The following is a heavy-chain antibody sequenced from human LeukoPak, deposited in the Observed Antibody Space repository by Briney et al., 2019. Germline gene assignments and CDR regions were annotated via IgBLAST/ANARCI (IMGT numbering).Heavy chain of an antibody. CDR2: IYYSGST. CDR1: GGSISSYY. Sequence: SETLSLTCTVSGGSISSYYWSWIRQPPGRGLEWIGYIYYSGSTNYNPSLKSRVTISVDTSKNQFSLKLSSVTAADTAVYYCAGITGFGEFLYYYYGMDVWGKGTTVTVSS. D-gene: IGHD3-10*01. CDR3: AGITGFGEFLYYYYGMDV. J-gene: IGHJ6*04. V-gene: IGHV4-59*01.